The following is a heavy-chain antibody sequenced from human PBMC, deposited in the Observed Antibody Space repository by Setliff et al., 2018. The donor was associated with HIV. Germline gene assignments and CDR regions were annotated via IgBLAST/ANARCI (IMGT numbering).Heavy chain of an antibody. CDR1: GFTFSGYS. CDR2: ISSSSSTI. CDR3: ARDKSHDSSGYKSGYYFYYMDV. V-gene: IGHV3-48*01. Sequence: GSLRLSCAASGFTFSGYSMNWVRQAPGKGLEWVSCISSSSSTIYYADSVKGRFTISRDNAKNSLYLQMNSLRAEDTAVYYCARDKSHDSSGYKSGYYFYYMDVWGKGTTVTVSS. J-gene: IGHJ6*03. D-gene: IGHD3-22*01.